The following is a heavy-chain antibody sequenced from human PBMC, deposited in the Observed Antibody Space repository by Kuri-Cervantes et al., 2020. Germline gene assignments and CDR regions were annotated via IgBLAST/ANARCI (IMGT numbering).Heavy chain of an antibody. CDR1: GFTFSSYD. D-gene: IGHD1-26*01. CDR2: ISNNGGST. J-gene: IGHJ4*02. V-gene: IGHV3-23*01. Sequence: ETLSLTCAASGFTFSSYDMYWVRQATGRGLEWVSTISNNGGSTYYADSVKGRFTISRDNSKNTLSLQMDSLRAEDTALYYCVKVYWGVRTFDYWGQGTLVTVSS. CDR3: VKVYWGVRTFDY.